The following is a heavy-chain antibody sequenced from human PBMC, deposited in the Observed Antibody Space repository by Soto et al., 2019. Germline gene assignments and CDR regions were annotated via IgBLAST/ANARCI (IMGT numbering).Heavy chain of an antibody. CDR1: GFTFSSYG. CDR3: AMAGIQLWLLLDY. Sequence: GGSLRLSCAASGFTFSSYGMHWVRQAPGKGLEWVAVISYDGSNKYYADSVKGRFTISRDNSKNTLYLQMNSLRAGDTAVYYCAMAGIQLWLLLDYWGQGTLVTVSS. CDR2: ISYDGSNK. V-gene: IGHV3-30*03. D-gene: IGHD5-18*01. J-gene: IGHJ4*02.